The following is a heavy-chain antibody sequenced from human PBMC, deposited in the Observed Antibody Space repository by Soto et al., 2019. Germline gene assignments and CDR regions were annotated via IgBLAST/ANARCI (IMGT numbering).Heavy chain of an antibody. D-gene: IGHD3-3*01. CDR3: ARGIYDFWSSYDTWFEP. V-gene: IGHV4-34*01. Sequence: PSETLSLTCAVYGGSFRGYYWSWVRQSPGRGLEWIGEINHSRSTNYNPSLKSRVAISVGTSKDQFSLKLTSVTAADTAVYYCARGIYDFWSSYDTWFEPWGQGTLVTVSS. CDR1: GGSFRGYY. J-gene: IGHJ5*02. CDR2: INHSRST.